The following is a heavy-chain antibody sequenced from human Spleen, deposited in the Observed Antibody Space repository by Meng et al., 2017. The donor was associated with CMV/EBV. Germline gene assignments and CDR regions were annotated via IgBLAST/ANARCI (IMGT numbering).Heavy chain of an antibody. D-gene: IGHD6-13*01. J-gene: IGHJ4*02. CDR1: GYSFTTDW. CDR3: ARHMSSYSSSPLHY. V-gene: IGHV5-51*01. Sequence: GESLKISCKGSGYSFTTDWIGWVRQMPGKGLEWMAIVYPGDSKTKYSPSFQGRVTISADKSISTAYLQWSSLKASDTATYYCARHMSSYSSSPLHYWGQGTLVTVSS. CDR2: VYPGDSKT.